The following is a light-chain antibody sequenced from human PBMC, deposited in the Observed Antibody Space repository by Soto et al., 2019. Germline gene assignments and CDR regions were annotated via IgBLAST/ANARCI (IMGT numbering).Light chain of an antibody. CDR2: KVT. CDR1: SSDVGGNKY. V-gene: IGLV2-14*01. J-gene: IGLJ1*01. Sequence: QSALTQPASVSGSPGQSITISCTGTSSDVGGNKYVSWYQQYPGKVPKLLINKVTNRPSGVPYRFSGSKSGNTASLTISALLAEDEADYFCASSTSDSLYAFGSGTKVTVL. CDR3: ASSTSDSLYA.